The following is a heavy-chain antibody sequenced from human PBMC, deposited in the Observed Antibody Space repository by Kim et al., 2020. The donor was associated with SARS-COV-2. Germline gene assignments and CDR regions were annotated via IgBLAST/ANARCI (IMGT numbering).Heavy chain of an antibody. CDR3: ASEIEGAGWDM. D-gene: IGHD1-26*01. J-gene: IGHJ4*02. V-gene: IGHV1-69*01. Sequence: ANYAQKFQGRVTITADEATSTAYMELSSLRSEDTAVYYCASEIEGAGWDMWGQGTLVTVSS. CDR2: A.